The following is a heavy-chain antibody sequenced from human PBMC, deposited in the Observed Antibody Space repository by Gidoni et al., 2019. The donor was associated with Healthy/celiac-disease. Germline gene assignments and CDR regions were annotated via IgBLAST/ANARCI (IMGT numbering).Heavy chain of an antibody. V-gene: IGHV3-7*01. Sequence: ELQLVESVGGLVQPGGSLRLSCSASGFTFSSYWLSWVRQAPGKGLEWVANIKQDGSEKYYVDSVKGRFTISRDNAKNSLYLQMNSLRAEDTAVYYCARDPRDGYNSDYWGQGTLVTVSS. J-gene: IGHJ4*02. CDR3: ARDPRDGYNSDY. CDR1: GFTFSSYW. CDR2: IKQDGSEK. D-gene: IGHD5-12*01.